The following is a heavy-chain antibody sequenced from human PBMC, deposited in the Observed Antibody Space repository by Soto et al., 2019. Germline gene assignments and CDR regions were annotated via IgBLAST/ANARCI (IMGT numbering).Heavy chain of an antibody. CDR2: ISAYNGNT. CDR1: GYTFTSYG. J-gene: IGHJ6*02. Sequence: QVQLVQSGAEVKKPGASVKVSCKASGYTFTSYGISWVRQAPGQGLEWLGWISAYNGNTNYAQKLQGRVTMTTDTSTSTAYMELRSLRSDDTAVYYCARAGTVTTLLSYYGMDVWGQGTTVTVSS. V-gene: IGHV1-18*04. CDR3: ARAGTVTTLLSYYGMDV. D-gene: IGHD4-17*01.